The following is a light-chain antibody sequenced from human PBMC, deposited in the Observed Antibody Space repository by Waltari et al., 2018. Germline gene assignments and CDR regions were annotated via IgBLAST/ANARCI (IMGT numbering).Light chain of an antibody. J-gene: IGLJ3*02. CDR3: SAWDSNLSAWV. CDR1: SNNVGNQE. V-gene: IGLV10-54*04. CDR2: NNN. Sequence: QAVLTQPPSVSTDLRQTATLTCTGNSNNVGNQEAECRQQYEGHPPQLLFYNNNNRPRGTSPRFSAARSGTTAALTITGHQPDDDAYYYCSAWDSNLSAWVFGGGTKLTVL.